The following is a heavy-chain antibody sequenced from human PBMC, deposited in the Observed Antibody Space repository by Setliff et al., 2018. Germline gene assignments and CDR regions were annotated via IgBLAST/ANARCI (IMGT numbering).Heavy chain of an antibody. CDR1: GFTFGDYP. Sequence: GGSLRLSRAASGFTFGDYPVNWFRQAPGKGLEWVSYISSSSTSIYSDSVKDRFTISRDNAKKSLYLQMDSLRAEDTAVYYCVRELRVIVGVGIQGVFDIWGRGTMVTVSS. CDR2: ISSSSTSI. V-gene: IGHV3-48*01. J-gene: IGHJ3*02. CDR3: VRELRVIVGVGIQGVFDI. D-gene: IGHD3-22*01.